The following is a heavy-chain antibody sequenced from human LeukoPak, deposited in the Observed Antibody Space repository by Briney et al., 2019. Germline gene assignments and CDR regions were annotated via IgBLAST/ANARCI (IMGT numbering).Heavy chain of an antibody. J-gene: IGHJ5*02. V-gene: IGHV4-31*03. CDR3: ARDSHYYDSDWFDP. CDR1: GGSISSGGCY. CDR2: IYYSGST. D-gene: IGHD3-22*01. Sequence: SQTLSLTCTVSGGSISSGGCYWSWIRQHPGKGLEWIGYIYYSGSTYYNPSLKSRVTISVDTSKNQFSLKLSSVTAADTAVYYCARDSHYYDSDWFDPWGQGTLVTVSS.